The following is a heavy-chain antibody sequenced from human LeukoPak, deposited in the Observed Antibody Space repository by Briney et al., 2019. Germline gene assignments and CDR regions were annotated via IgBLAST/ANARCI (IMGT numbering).Heavy chain of an antibody. CDR3: ARDYTATGAMDV. CDR1: GFTFSRYW. J-gene: IGHJ6*02. V-gene: IGHV3-7*01. Sequence: GGSLRLSCAVSGFTFSRYWMSWVRQAPGKGLEWVASIKEDGNEKYYVDSVRGRFTISRDNAKNSLFLQMNSLRAEDTALYYCARDYTATGAMDVWGQGTTVTVS. CDR2: IKEDGNEK. D-gene: IGHD2-21*02.